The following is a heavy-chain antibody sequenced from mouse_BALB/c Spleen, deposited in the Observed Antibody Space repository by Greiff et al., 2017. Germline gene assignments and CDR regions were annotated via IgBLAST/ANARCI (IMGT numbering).Heavy chain of an antibody. CDR2: ILPGSGST. D-gene: IGHD2-14*01. CDR1: GYTFSSYW. J-gene: IGHJ4*01. CDR3: ARWGRYRYAMDY. Sequence: QVQLQQSGAELMKPGASVKISCKATGYTFSSYWIEWVKQRPGHGLEWIGEILPGSGSTNYNEKFKGKATFTADTSSNTAYMQLSSLTSEDSAVYYCARWGRYRYAMDYWGQGTSVTVSA. V-gene: IGHV1-9*01.